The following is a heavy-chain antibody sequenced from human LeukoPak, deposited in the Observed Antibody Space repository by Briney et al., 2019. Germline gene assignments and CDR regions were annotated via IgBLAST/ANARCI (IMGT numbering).Heavy chain of an antibody. CDR1: GGSLSGYY. CDR3: ARERGYSYRKQRGQERDLRY. J-gene: IGHJ4*02. CDR2: INHSGST. D-gene: IGHD5-18*01. Sequence: SETLSLTRPVYGGSLSGYYWNWIRQPPAKGLEWIGEINHSGSTNYNPSLKSRVTISVDTPKNQFSLKLSSVTAADTAVYYRARERGYSYRKQRGQERDLRYWGQGTLVTVSS. V-gene: IGHV4-34*01.